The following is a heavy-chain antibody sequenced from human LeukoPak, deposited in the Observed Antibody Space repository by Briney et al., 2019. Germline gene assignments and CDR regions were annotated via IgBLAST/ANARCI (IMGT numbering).Heavy chain of an antibody. D-gene: IGHD3-3*01. J-gene: IGHJ5*02. V-gene: IGHV3-33*01. CDR2: IWYDGSNK. CDR1: GFTFSSYG. Sequence: GGSLRLSCAASGFTFSSYGMHWVRQAPGKGLEWVAVIWYDGSNKYYADYVKGRFTISRDNSKNTLYLQMNSLRAEDTAVYYCARDRRIPYDFWSGYQGGPTFPWGQGTLVTVSS. CDR3: ARDRRIPYDFWSGYQGGPTFP.